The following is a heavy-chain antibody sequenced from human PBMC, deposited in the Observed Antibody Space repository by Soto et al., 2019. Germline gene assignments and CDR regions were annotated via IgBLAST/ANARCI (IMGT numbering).Heavy chain of an antibody. Sequence: QVQLVQSGAEVKKPGSSVKVSCKASGGTFSSYTISWVRQAPGPGLEWMGRIIPILGIANNAQKFQGRVKITADKSTSSSYMELRSLRSEDTAVHYCARGDSSGWYVSFDYCGQGTLVTVSA. CDR1: GGTFSSYT. V-gene: IGHV1-69*02. CDR2: IIPILGIA. CDR3: ARGDSSGWYVSFDY. D-gene: IGHD6-19*01. J-gene: IGHJ4*02.